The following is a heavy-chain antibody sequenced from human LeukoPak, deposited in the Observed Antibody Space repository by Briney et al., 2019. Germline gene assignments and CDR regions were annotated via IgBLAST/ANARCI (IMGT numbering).Heavy chain of an antibody. D-gene: IGHD7-27*01. CDR3: ARGPHWDPHFDY. V-gene: IGHV1-2*02. CDR1: GYTLTELS. J-gene: IGHJ4*02. Sequence: ASVKVSCKVSGYTLTELSVHWVRQAPGKGLEWMGWINPNSGGTNSAQKFQGRVTMTRDTSISTAYMELTRLRSDDTAVYYCARGPHWDPHFDYWGQGTLVTVSS. CDR2: INPNSGGT.